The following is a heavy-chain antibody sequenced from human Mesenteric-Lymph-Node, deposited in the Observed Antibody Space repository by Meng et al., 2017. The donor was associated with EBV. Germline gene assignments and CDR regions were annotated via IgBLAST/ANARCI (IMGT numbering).Heavy chain of an antibody. D-gene: IGHD5-18*01. J-gene: IGHJ4*02. CDR3: ASRGYSDGWTFDS. CDR2: IYSGGRT. V-gene: IGHV4-30-4*01. Sequence: QGHTQESGPGLLRPPQTLSLPCAVSGDSISSGTYYWTWIRQPPGKGLEWIGVIYSGGRTYYTPSLKSRLTISLDTSKNQFSLKLSSVTAADTAVYYCASRGYSDGWTFDSWGQGTLVTVSS. CDR1: GDSISSGTYY.